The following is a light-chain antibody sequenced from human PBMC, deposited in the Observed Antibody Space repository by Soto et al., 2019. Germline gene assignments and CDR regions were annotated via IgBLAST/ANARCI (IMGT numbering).Light chain of an antibody. J-gene: IGLJ1*01. CDR1: NSDVGGYNY. Sequence: QSVLPQPPSASGYPGQSVTISCTGTNSDVGGYNYVSWYQQYPGKAPKLIIYEVNERPSGVPDRFSGSKSGNTGSLTVSGLQTADEADYYCSSYAGSNWYVFGTGTKVTVL. V-gene: IGLV2-8*01. CDR2: EVN. CDR3: SSYAGSNWYV.